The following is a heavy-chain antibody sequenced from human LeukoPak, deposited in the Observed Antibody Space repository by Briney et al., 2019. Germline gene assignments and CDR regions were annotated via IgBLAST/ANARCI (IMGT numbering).Heavy chain of an antibody. CDR2: TYYRSTWYN. CDR3: ARRLTQYDCFDP. CDR1: GDSVSSNSVT. Sequence: SQTPSLTCAISGDSVSSNSVTWNWIRQSPSRGLEWLGRTYYRSTWYNDYAVSVRGRITVNPDTSKNQFSLHLNSVTPEDTAVYYCARRLTQYDCFDPWGQGIMVTVSS. J-gene: IGHJ5*02. V-gene: IGHV6-1*01. D-gene: IGHD2-2*01.